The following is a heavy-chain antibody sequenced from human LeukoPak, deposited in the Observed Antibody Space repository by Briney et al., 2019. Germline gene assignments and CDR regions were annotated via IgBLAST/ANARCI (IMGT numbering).Heavy chain of an antibody. D-gene: IGHD2/OR15-2a*01. CDR3: ARVPPSKYYEAPYFDY. CDR1: GGSISSGDYY. J-gene: IGHJ4*02. V-gene: IGHV4-61*08. Sequence: SQTLSLTCTVSGGSISSGDYYWSWIRQPPGKGLEWIGYIYYSGSTNYNPSLKSRVTISVDTSKNQFSLKLSSVTAADTAVYYCARVPPSKYYEAPYFDYWGQGTLVTVSS. CDR2: IYYSGST.